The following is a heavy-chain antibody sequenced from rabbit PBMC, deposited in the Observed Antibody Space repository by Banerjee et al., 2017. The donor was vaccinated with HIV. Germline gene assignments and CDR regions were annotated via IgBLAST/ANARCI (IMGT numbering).Heavy chain of an antibody. CDR3: ARSYSGNDAGYPLGL. D-gene: IGHD6-1*01. Sequence: QSLEESGGDLVQPEGSLTLTCTASGFSFSSSYYMCWVRQAPGKGLEWIACINGAGVNIGYASWAKGRFTISKTSSTTVTLQMTSLTAADTATYFCARSYSGNDAGYPLGLWGPGTLVTVS. CDR1: GFSFSSSYY. J-gene: IGHJ4*01. CDR2: INGAGVNI. V-gene: IGHV1S40*01.